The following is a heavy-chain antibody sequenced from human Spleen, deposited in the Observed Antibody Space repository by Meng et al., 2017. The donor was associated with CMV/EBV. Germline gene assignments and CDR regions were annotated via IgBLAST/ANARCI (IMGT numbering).Heavy chain of an antibody. CDR2: IYYSGST. CDR3: ARGLYCSSTSCDPRGVWFDP. CDR1: GGSISSGGYY. J-gene: IGHJ5*02. V-gene: IGHV4-31*02. Sequence: SCTVSGGSISSGGYYWSWIRQHPGKGLEWIGYIYYSGSTYYNPSLKSRVTISVDTSKNQFSLKLSSVTAADTAVYYCARGLYCSSTSCDPRGVWFDPWGQGTLVTVSS. D-gene: IGHD2-2*01.